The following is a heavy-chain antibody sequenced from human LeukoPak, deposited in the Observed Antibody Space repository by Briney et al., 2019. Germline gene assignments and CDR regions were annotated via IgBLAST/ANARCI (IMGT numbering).Heavy chain of an antibody. J-gene: IGHJ6*04. V-gene: IGHV3-48*03. CDR2: ISSSGSTI. CDR1: RFTFNYSF. CDR3: AELGITMIGGV. D-gene: IGHD3-10*02. Sequence: SGGSLRLSCAASRFTFNYSFMNWVRQAPGKGLEWVSYISSSGSTIYYADSVKGRFTISRDNAKNSLYLQMNSLRAEDTAVYYCAELGITMIGGVWGKGTTVTISS.